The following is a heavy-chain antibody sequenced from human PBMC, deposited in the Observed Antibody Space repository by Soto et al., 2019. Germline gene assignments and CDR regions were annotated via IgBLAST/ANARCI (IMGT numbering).Heavy chain of an antibody. CDR3: ARVYYDFWSGYSRSHYGMDV. CDR2: INPNSGGT. V-gene: IGHV1-2*04. J-gene: IGHJ6*02. D-gene: IGHD3-3*01. CDR1: GYTFTGYY. Sequence: GASVKVSCKASGYTFTGYYMHWVRQAPGQGLEWMGWINPNSGGTNYAQKFQGWVTMTRDTSISTAYMELSRLRSDDTAVYYCARVYYDFWSGYSRSHYGMDVWGQGTTVTVSS.